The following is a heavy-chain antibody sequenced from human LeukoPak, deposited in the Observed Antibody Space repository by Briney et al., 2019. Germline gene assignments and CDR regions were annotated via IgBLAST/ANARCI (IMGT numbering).Heavy chain of an antibody. V-gene: IGHV4-59*01. D-gene: IGHD4-11*01. Sequence: PSETLSLTCTVSGGSISSYYWSWIRQPPGKGLEWIGYIYYSGSTNYNPSLKSRVTISVDTSKNPFSLKLSSVTAADTAVYYCARGGASRRAVNGAFDIWGQGTMVTVSS. CDR3: ARGGASRRAVNGAFDI. CDR1: GGSISSYY. CDR2: IYYSGST. J-gene: IGHJ3*02.